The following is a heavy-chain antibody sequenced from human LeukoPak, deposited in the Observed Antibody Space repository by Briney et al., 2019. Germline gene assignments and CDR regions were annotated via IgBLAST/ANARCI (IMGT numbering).Heavy chain of an antibody. D-gene: IGHD3-10*01. CDR1: GFTFSSYG. CDR3: AKTERSEDYYGSGNY. CDR2: IRYDGSNK. Sequence: GGSLRLSCAASGFTFSSYGMHWVRQAPGKGLEWVAFIRYDGSNKYYADSVKGRFTISRDNSKNTLYLQMNSLRAEDTAVYYCAKTERSEDYYGSGNYWGQGTLVTVSS. V-gene: IGHV3-30*02. J-gene: IGHJ4*02.